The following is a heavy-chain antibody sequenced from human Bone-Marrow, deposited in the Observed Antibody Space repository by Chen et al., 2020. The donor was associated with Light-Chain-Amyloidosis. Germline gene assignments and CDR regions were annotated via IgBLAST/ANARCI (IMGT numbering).Heavy chain of an antibody. D-gene: IGHD5-12*01. CDR2: IYPDDSDA. J-gene: IGHJ4*02. Sequence: EVKLEQTGPDVKKPGESLKISCKVSGYNFPNYWIGWVRQMPGKGLEWMGVIYPDDSDARYSPSFEGQVTISADKSITTAYLQWRSLKASDTAMYYCARRRDGYNFDYWGQGTLVTVSS. CDR1: GYNFPNYW. V-gene: IGHV5-51*01. CDR3: ARRRDGYNFDY.